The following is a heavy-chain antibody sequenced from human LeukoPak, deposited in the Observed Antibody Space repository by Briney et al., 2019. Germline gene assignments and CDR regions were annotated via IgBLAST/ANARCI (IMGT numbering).Heavy chain of an antibody. V-gene: IGHV3-48*03. CDR1: GFTFSSYE. CDR2: ISSSDSTI. Sequence: GGSLRLSCAASGFTFSSYEMNWVRQAPGKGLEWLSYISSSDSTIYYADSVKGRFTISRDNAKNSLYLQINSLRAEDTAVYYCARGYTRSQGTFDIWGQGTMVTVSS. CDR3: ARGYTRSQGTFDI. D-gene: IGHD5-18*01. J-gene: IGHJ3*02.